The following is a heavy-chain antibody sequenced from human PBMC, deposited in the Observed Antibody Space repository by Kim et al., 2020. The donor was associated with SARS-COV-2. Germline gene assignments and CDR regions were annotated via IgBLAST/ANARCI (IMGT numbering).Heavy chain of an antibody. J-gene: IGHJ3*02. Sequence: GGSLRLSCAASGFTFGGYAMHWVRQAPGKGLEWVSGISCNSGSICYADSVKGRFTISRDNSKNSLYLQMNSLRAEDTALYYCAKDQIGGGYSSGWYGFGAFSIWGQGTMVTVSS. CDR1: GFTFGGYA. CDR2: ISCNSGSI. V-gene: IGHV3-9*01. D-gene: IGHD6-19*01. CDR3: AKDQIGGGYSSGWYGFGAFSI.